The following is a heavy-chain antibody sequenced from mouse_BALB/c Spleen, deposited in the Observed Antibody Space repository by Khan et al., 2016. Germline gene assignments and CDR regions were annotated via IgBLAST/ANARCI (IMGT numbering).Heavy chain of an antibody. CDR3: VRDGLYCFYAMDY. J-gene: IGHJ4*01. CDR1: GYSITSNYA. D-gene: IGHD2-3*01. V-gene: IGHV3-2*02. Sequence: EVQLVESGPGLVKPSQSLSLTCTVTGYSITSNYAWNWIRQFPGNKLEWVAYITFSGSNGYNPYLRSRISITRDTSKNQFFLQLNSVTTEHTPTYYCVRDGLYCFYAMDYWGPGTSVTLSS. CDR2: ITFSGSN.